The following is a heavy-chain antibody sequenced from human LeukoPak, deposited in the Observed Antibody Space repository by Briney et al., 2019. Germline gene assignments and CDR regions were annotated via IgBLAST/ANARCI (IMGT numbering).Heavy chain of an antibody. D-gene: IGHD6-19*01. V-gene: IGHV3-74*01. CDR3: ATKQWLAPPPDS. Sequence: GGSLTLSCAASGFTFSKYWMLWVRQAPGKGLESVSRINTKGTVTTYADSVKGRFTVSRDNADNTMFLQMNSVRDEDTAVYYCATKQWLAPPPDSWGQGTALSVSS. J-gene: IGHJ4*02. CDR1: GFTFSKYW. CDR2: INTKGTVT.